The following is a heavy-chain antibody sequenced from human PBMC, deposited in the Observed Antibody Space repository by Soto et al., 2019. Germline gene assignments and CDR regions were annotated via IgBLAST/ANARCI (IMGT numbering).Heavy chain of an antibody. D-gene: IGHD6-13*01. V-gene: IGHV4-4*07. CDR1: GGSISSYY. J-gene: IGHJ5*02. CDR2: IYTSGST. Sequence: SETLSLTCTVSGGSISSYYWSWIRQPAGKGLEWIGRIYTSGSTNYNPSLKSRVTMSVDTSKNQFSLKLSSVTAAGTAVYYCARELGIAAAGTVWFDPWGQGTLVTVSS. CDR3: ARELGIAAAGTVWFDP.